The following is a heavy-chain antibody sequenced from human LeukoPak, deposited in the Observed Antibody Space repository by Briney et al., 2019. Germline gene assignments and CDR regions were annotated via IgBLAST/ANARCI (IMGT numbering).Heavy chain of an antibody. CDR1: GYTLTELS. V-gene: IGHV1-24*01. J-gene: IGHJ4*02. Sequence: ASVKVSCKVSGYTLTELSMRWVRQAPGKGLEWMGGFDPEDGETIYAQKFQGRVTMTEDTSTDTAYMELSSLRSEDTAVYYCATGNGGSYSLFDYWGQGTLVTVSS. D-gene: IGHD1-26*01. CDR3: ATGNGGSYSLFDY. CDR2: FDPEDGET.